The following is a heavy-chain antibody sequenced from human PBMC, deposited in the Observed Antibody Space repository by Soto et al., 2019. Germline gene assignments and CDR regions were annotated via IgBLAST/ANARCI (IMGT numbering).Heavy chain of an antibody. V-gene: IGHV3-23*01. CDR3: AKEQLERHFGFDS. CDR1: GFTFSSRA. D-gene: IGHD1-1*01. Sequence: EVQLLESGGGLVQPGGSLRLSCAASGFTFSSRAMSWVRQAPGKGLEWVSGISDSGDDTYHADSVKGRFTISRDNSKNTLHLQMNSLRAEDTAVYYCAKEQLERHFGFDSWGQGTLVTVSS. J-gene: IGHJ4*02. CDR2: ISDSGDDT.